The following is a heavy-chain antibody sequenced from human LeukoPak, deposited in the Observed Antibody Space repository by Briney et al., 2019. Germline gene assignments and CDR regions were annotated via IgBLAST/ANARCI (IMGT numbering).Heavy chain of an antibody. V-gene: IGHV4-59*01. CDR3: ARGRGYSYGHYWFDP. CDR1: GGSISSYY. J-gene: IGHJ5*02. CDR2: IYYSGST. D-gene: IGHD5-18*01. Sequence: SETLSLTCTVSGGSISSYYWSWIRQPPGKGLEWIGYIYYSGSTNYNPSLKSRVTISVDTSKNQFSLKLSSVTAADTAVYYCARGRGYSYGHYWFDPWGQGTLVTVSS.